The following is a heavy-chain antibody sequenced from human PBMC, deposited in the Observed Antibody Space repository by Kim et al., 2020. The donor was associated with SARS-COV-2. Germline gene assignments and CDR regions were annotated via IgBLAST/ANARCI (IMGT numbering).Heavy chain of an antibody. CDR1: GYTFTGYY. Sequence: ASVKVSCKASGYTFTGYYMHWVRQAPGQGLEWMGWINPNSGGTNYAQKFQGRVTMTRDTSISTAYMELSRLRSDDTAVYYCARDAVGCSGGSCFDFDYWGQGTLVTVSS. CDR3: ARDAVGCSGGSCFDFDY. V-gene: IGHV1-2*02. D-gene: IGHD2-15*01. J-gene: IGHJ4*02. CDR2: INPNSGGT.